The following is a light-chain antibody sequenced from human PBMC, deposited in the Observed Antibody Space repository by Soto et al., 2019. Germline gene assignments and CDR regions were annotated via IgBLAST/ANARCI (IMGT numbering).Light chain of an antibody. CDR1: QIVTSSQ. CDR3: HHYGSSPLT. CDR2: GAS. V-gene: IGKV3-20*01. J-gene: IGKJ5*01. Sequence: EIVLTHTPSTLSLSPGERLTLSFTAGQIVTSSQLEWYQQKPGQAPRLLVFGASSRVLGILDRFSGSGSGTDFTLTISRLEPEDFAVYYCHHYGSSPLTFGQGTRLEIK.